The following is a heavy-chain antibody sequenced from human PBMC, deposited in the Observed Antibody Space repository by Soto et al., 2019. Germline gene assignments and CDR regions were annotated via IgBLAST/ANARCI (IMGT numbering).Heavy chain of an antibody. CDR3: ARDIIAVAGSGWGMDV. CDR1: GFTFSSYG. CDR2: IWYDGSNK. D-gene: IGHD6-19*01. V-gene: IGHV3-33*01. J-gene: IGHJ6*02. Sequence: GGSLRLSCAASGFTFSSYGMHWVRQAPGKGLEWVAVIWYDGSNKYYADSVKGRFTISRDNSKNTLYLQMNSLRAEDTAVYYCARDIIAVAGSGWGMDVWGQGTTVTVSS.